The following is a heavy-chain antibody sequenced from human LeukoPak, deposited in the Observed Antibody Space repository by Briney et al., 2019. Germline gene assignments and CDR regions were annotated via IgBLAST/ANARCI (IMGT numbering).Heavy chain of an antibody. V-gene: IGHV4-39*02. D-gene: IGHD2-2*01. Sequence: SETLSLTCTVSGGSISSSSYYWGWIRQPPGKGLEWIGSIYYSGTTYYNPSLKSRVTISVDTSKNHFSLKLSSVAAADTAVYYCAKTFCSSITCPLDYWGQGTLVTVSS. CDR2: IYYSGTT. CDR3: AKTFCSSITCPLDY. J-gene: IGHJ4*02. CDR1: GGSISSSSYY.